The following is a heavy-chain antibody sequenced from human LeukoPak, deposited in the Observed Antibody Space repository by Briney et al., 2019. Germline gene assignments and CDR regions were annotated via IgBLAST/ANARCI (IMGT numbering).Heavy chain of an antibody. CDR1: GFTFSSYS. CDR3: ASSERFLEWLSFDY. D-gene: IGHD3-3*01. CDR2: ISSSSSYI. V-gene: IGHV3-21*01. J-gene: IGHJ4*02. Sequence: PGGSLRLSCAASGFTFSSYSMNWVRQAPGKGLEWVSSISSSSSYIYYADSVKGRFTISRDNAKNSLYLQMNSLRAEDTAVYYCASSERFLEWLSFDYWGQGTLVTVSS.